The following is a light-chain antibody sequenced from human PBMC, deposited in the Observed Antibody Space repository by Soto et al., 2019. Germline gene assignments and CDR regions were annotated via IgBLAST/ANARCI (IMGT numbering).Light chain of an antibody. CDR1: QSVSNN. J-gene: IGKJ4*01. CDR3: QQYNNWPLT. Sequence: EIVMTQSPATLSVSPGERATLSCRASQSVSNNLAWYQQRPGQAPRLLIYGASTRATDIPARFSGSGSGTEFTLTISSLQSEDFAIYYCQQYNNWPLTFGGRTKVEIK. V-gene: IGKV3-15*01. CDR2: GAS.